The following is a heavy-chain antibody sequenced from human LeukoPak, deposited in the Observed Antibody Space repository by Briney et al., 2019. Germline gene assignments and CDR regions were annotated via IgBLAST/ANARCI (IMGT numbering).Heavy chain of an antibody. CDR1: GFTFSSYA. CDR2: ISGSGGST. V-gene: IGHV3-23*01. J-gene: IGHJ4*02. CDR3: ATTPFLWFGGDSTYFAY. Sequence: PGGSLRLSCAASGFTFSSYAMSWVRQAPGKGLEWVSAISGSGGSTYYADSVKGRFTISRDNSKNTLYLQMNSLRAEDTAVYYCATTPFLWFGGDSTYFAYWGQGTLVTVSS. D-gene: IGHD3-10*01.